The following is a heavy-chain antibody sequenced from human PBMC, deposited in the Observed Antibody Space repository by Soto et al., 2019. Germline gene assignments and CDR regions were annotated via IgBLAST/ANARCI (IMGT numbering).Heavy chain of an antibody. V-gene: IGHV1-8*01. CDR3: ARGGGAHDYGDYIDAFDI. CDR1: GYTFTSYD. CDR2: MNPNSGNT. Sequence: QVQLVQSGAEVKKPGASVKVSCKASGYTFTSYDINWVRQATGQELEWMGWMNPNSGNTGYAQKFQGRVTMTRSTSISTAYMELSSLRSEDTAVYYCARGGGAHDYGDYIDAFDIWGQGTMVTVSS. J-gene: IGHJ3*02. D-gene: IGHD4-17*01.